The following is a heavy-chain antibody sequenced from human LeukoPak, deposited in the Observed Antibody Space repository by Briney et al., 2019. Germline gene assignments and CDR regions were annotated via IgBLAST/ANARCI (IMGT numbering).Heavy chain of an antibody. J-gene: IGHJ4*03. CDR2: IYSSGST. CDR1: GGSISSYY. CDR3: ARDRGYGGIFDY. V-gene: IGHV4-59*13. D-gene: IGHD4-23*01. Sequence: PSETLSLTCTVSGGSISSYYWSWIRQPPGKGLEWIGYIYSSGSTKYSPSLKSRVAISLDTSKNDFSLRLSSVTAADTAVYYCARDRGYGGIFDYWGKGTTVTVSS.